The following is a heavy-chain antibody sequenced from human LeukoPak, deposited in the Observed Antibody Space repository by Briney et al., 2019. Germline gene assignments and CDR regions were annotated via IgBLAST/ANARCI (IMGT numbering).Heavy chain of an antibody. Sequence: AASVKVSCKASGYTFTGYYMHWVRQAPGQGLEWMGWINPNSGGTNYAQKFQGRVTMTRDTSISTAYMELSRLRSDDTAVYYCARVTIRGGIVVVPAAFDHWGQGTLVTVSS. V-gene: IGHV1-2*02. J-gene: IGHJ5*02. CDR3: ARVTIRGGIVVVPAAFDH. D-gene: IGHD2-2*01. CDR1: GYTFTGYY. CDR2: INPNSGGT.